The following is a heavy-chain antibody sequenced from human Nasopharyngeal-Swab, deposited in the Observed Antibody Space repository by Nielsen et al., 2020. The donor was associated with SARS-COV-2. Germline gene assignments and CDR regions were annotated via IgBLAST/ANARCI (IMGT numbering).Heavy chain of an antibody. Sequence: GESLKISCVASGFSLSCSWIHWVRQAPGKGPVWVSRVNGDGSWTYYADSRRGRFTISRDNAKNTVFLQMNSLGGEDTAVYYCARDFDVADGSWGQGTLVTVSS. D-gene: IGHD6-13*01. V-gene: IGHV3-74*01. J-gene: IGHJ5*02. CDR2: VNGDGSWT. CDR1: GFSLSCSW. CDR3: ARDFDVADGS.